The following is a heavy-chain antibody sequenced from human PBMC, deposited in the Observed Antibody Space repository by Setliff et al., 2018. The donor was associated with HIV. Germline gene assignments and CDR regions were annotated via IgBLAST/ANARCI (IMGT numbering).Heavy chain of an antibody. CDR3: ARDRSEAVAGRDAFDI. CDR1: GVTFSSYA. D-gene: IGHD6-19*01. Sequence: GASVKVSCKASGVTFSSYAINWVRQAPGQGLEWMGRIIPIFGTTNYAQKFQGRVTITADKSTSTAYTEMSSLRSEDTAIYYCARDRSEAVAGRDAFDIWGQGTMVTVSS. J-gene: IGHJ3*02. V-gene: IGHV1-69*06. CDR2: IIPIFGTT.